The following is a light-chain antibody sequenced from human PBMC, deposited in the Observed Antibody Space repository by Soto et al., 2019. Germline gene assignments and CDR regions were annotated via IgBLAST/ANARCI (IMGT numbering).Light chain of an antibody. CDR2: DAS. V-gene: IGKV3-15*01. CDR3: HQYNNWPPWT. CDR1: QSVSNN. Sequence: ILMTQSPATLSVSPGERATLSCRASQSVSNNLAWYQQKPGQAPRLLIYDASTGATGIPARFSGSGSGTEFTLTTSGLQSEDFAVDYCHQYNNWPPWTFGQGTKVEIK. J-gene: IGKJ1*01.